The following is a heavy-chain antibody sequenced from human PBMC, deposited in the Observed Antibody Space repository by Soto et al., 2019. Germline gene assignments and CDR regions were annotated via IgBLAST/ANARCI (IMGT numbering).Heavy chain of an antibody. CDR1: GGSISSGDYY. J-gene: IGHJ4*02. D-gene: IGHD3-22*01. CDR3: AFFDSHAALVYFYYY. V-gene: IGHV4-30-4*01. Sequence: PSETLSLTCTVSGGSISSGDYYWSWIRQPPGKGLEWIGYIYYSGSTYYNPSLKSRVTISVDTSKNQFSLKLSSVTAADTAVYYCAFFDSHAALVYFYYYWGRVNLV. CDR2: IYYSGST.